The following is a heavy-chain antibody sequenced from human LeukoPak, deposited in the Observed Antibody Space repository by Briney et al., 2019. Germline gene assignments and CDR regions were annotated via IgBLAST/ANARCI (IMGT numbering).Heavy chain of an antibody. D-gene: IGHD3-22*01. V-gene: IGHV4-61*02. CDR2: IYTSGST. Sequence: SQTLSLTCTVSGGSISSGSYYWSWIRQPAGKGLESIGRIYTSGSTNYNPSLKSRVTISVDTSKNQFSLKLSSVTAADTAVYYCAMTYYYDSSGYLDAFDIWGQGTMVTVSS. J-gene: IGHJ3*02. CDR3: AMTYYYDSSGYLDAFDI. CDR1: GGSISSGSYY.